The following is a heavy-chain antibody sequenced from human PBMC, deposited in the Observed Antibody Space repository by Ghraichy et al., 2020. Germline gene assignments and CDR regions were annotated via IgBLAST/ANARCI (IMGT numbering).Heavy chain of an antibody. V-gene: IGHV3-23*01. D-gene: IGHD7-27*01. CDR2: ISGSGGST. J-gene: IGHJ4*02. Sequence: GESLNISCAASGFTFSSYAMSWVRQAPGKGLEWVSAISGSGGSTYYADSVKGRFTISRDNSKNTLYLQMNSLRAEDTAVYYCAKALTGASVFDYWGQGTLVTVSS. CDR3: AKALTGASVFDY. CDR1: GFTFSSYA.